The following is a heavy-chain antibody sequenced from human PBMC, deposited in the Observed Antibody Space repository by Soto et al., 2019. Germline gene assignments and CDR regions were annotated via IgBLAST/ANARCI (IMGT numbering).Heavy chain of an antibody. J-gene: IGHJ6*02. CDR1: GGTFSSYA. Sequence: QVQLVQSGAAVKKPGSSVKVSCKASGGTFSSYAISWVRQAPGQGLEWMGGIIPICGTANYAQKFQGRVTITADESTSTAYMELSSLRTEDTAVYYCARDVKITKGGGMDVWGQGTTVTVSS. CDR2: IIPICGTA. D-gene: IGHD3-16*01. CDR3: ARDVKITKGGGMDV. V-gene: IGHV1-69*01.